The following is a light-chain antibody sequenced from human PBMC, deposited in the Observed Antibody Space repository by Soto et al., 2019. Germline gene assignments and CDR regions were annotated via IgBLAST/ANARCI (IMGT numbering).Light chain of an antibody. CDR3: CSYAGSSTFYV. V-gene: IGLV2-23*02. J-gene: IGLJ1*01. CDR2: EVS. Sequence: QSVLTQPASGSGSPGQASTISCTGTSSDVGSYNLVSWYQQHPGKAPKLMIYEVSKWPSGVSNRFSGSKSGNTASLTISGLQAEDAADYYCCSYAGSSTFYVFGTGTKVTVL. CDR1: SSDVGSYNL.